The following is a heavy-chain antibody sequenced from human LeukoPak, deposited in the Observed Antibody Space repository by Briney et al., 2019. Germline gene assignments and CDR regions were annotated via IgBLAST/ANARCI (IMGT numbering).Heavy chain of an antibody. D-gene: IGHD6-13*01. J-gene: IGHJ4*02. CDR1: GGSISSYY. CDR3: ARLDSYSSSWYN. CDR2: IYYSGST. Sequence: SETLSLTCTVSGGSISSYYWSWIRQPPGKGLEWIGYIYYSGSTNYNPSLKSRVTTSVDTSKNQFSLKLSSVTAADTAVYYCARLDSYSSSWYNWGQGTLVTVSS. V-gene: IGHV4-59*08.